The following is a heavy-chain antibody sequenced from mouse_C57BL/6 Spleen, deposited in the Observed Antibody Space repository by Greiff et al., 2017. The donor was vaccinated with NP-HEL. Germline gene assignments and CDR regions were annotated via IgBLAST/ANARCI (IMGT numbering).Heavy chain of an antibody. Sequence: EVKLEESGGGLVKPGGSLKLSCAASGFTFSSYAMSWVRQTPEKRLEWVATISDGGSYTYYPDNVKGRFTISRDNAKNNLYLQMSQLKSEYTAMYYCARDGNFFDYWGQGTTLTVSS. CDR2: ISDGGSYT. V-gene: IGHV5-4*01. D-gene: IGHD1-1*02. CDR3: ARDGNFFDY. CDR1: GFTFSSYA. J-gene: IGHJ2*01.